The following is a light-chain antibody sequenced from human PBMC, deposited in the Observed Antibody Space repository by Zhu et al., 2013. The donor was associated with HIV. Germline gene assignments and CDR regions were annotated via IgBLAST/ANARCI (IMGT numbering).Light chain of an antibody. Sequence: EIVMTQSPATLSLSPGERATLSCRASQSVSSTLAWYQQKPGQAPRLLIYGASTRATGIPASFSGSGSGTEFTLTISSLQSEDFAVYYCQQYGLPPDTFGQGTRLDFK. J-gene: IGKJ5*01. CDR1: QSVSST. CDR3: QQYGLPPDT. V-gene: IGKV3-15*01. CDR2: GAS.